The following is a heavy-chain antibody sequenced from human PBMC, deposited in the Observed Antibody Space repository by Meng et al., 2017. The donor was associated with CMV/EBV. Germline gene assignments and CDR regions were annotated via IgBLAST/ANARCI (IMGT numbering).Heavy chain of an antibody. CDR2: IYNTGST. Sequence: SETLSLTCTVSGASVATDSYYWGWIRQPPGKGLEWIGYIYNTGSTKYNPSLQTRVTVSVDTPKNQFSLKLSSVTAADTATYYCARERKGDGWFDPWGQGTLVTVSS. J-gene: IGHJ5*02. D-gene: IGHD3-16*01. CDR1: GASVATDSYY. V-gene: IGHV4-61*01. CDR3: ARERKGDGWFDP.